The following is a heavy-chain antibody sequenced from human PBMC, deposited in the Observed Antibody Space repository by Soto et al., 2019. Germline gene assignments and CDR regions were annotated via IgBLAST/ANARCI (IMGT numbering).Heavy chain of an antibody. J-gene: IGHJ6*02. D-gene: IGHD6-13*01. CDR2: IIPIFGTA. Sequence: SVKVSCKASGGTFSSYDISWVRQAPGQGLEWMGGIIPIFGTANYAQKFQGRVTITADESTSTAYMELSSLRSEDTAVYYFAMPIAAQRIYYYYGMDVWGQGTTVTVSS. CDR3: AMPIAAQRIYYYYGMDV. V-gene: IGHV1-69*13. CDR1: GGTFSSYD.